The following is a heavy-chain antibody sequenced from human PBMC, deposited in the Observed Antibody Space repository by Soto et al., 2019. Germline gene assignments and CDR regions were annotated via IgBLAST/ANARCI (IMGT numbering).Heavy chain of an antibody. V-gene: IGHV1-69*01. D-gene: IGHD1-26*01. Sequence: QVQLVQSGAEAKKPGSSVKVSCKASGGTFSSYAISWVRQAPGQGLEWMGGVIPMFGSSNYAQKFQGRVTITADDSTNTAYMELNSLRFEATAVYYCARGRGSGTYAPVGCWGQGTLVTVSS. CDR2: VIPMFGSS. CDR3: ARGRGSGTYAPVGC. CDR1: GGTFSSYA. J-gene: IGHJ4*02.